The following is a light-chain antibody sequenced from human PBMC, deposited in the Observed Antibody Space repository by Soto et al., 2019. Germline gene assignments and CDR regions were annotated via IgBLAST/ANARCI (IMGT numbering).Light chain of an antibody. J-gene: IGKJ3*01. CDR3: LQSYSTLFT. CDR2: AAS. Sequence: AIQMTQSPSSLSASVGDRLTITCRASQGIRNDIEWYQQKPGKAPKLLIYAASSFQSGVPSRFSGSGSGTDFTLTISSLQPEDFATYYCLQSYSTLFTFGPGTKVDIK. CDR1: QGIRND. V-gene: IGKV1-6*01.